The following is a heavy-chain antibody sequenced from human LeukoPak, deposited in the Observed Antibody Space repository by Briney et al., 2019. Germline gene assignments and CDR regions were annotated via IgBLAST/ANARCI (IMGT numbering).Heavy chain of an antibody. CDR3: ARGSAAAGSADY. Sequence: GGSLRLSCAASGFTFSSYSMNWVRQAPGKGLEWVSYISSSSSTMYYADSVKGRFTISRDNAKNSLYLQMNSLRAEDTAVYYCARGSAAAGSADYWDQGTLVTVSS. CDR1: GFTFSSYS. CDR2: ISSSSSTM. V-gene: IGHV3-48*01. J-gene: IGHJ4*02. D-gene: IGHD6-13*01.